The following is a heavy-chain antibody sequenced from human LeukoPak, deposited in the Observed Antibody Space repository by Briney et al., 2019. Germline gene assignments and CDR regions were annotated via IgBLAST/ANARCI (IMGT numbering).Heavy chain of an antibody. Sequence: PSETLSLTCAVSGYSISNAYYWGWIRQPPGKGLEWIASMYHSGSTYYNPSLKSRVTISVDTSKNQFSLKLTSVTAADTAVYYCVRHPRYSTGWAIDYWGQGTLVTASP. CDR1: GYSISNAYY. V-gene: IGHV4-38-2*01. CDR3: VRHPRYSTGWAIDY. D-gene: IGHD6-19*01. CDR2: MYHSGST. J-gene: IGHJ4*02.